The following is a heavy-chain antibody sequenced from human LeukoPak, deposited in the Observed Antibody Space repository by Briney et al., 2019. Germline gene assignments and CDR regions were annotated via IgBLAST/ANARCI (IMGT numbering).Heavy chain of an antibody. V-gene: IGHV1-69*01. CDR1: GGTLSSYA. Sequence: SVKVSCKASGGTLSSYAISWVRQAPGQGLEWMGGIIPIFGTTKYSQKFQGRVTITAAESTGTAFMDLNSLTSDDTAVYYCASHYSSSWYGTLHWGQGTLVTVSS. J-gene: IGHJ4*02. CDR2: IIPIFGTT. D-gene: IGHD6-13*01. CDR3: ASHYSSSWYGTLH.